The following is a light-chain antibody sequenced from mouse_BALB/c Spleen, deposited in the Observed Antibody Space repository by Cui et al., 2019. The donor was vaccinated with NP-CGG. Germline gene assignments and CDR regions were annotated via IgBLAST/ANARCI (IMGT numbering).Light chain of an antibody. J-gene: IGLJ1*01. CDR1: TGAVTTSNY. CDR3: ALWYSNHWV. Sequence: QAVVTQESALTTSPGETVTLPCRTSTGAVTTSNYANWVQEKPDHLFTGLIGGTNNRAPGVPARFSGSLIGDKAALTITGAKTEDEAIYFCALWYSNHWVFGGGTKLTVL. V-gene: IGLV1*01. CDR2: GTN.